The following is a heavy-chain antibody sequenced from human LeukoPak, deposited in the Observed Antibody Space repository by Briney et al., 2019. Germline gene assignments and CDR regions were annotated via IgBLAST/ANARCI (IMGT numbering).Heavy chain of an antibody. CDR1: GFTFDTSS. D-gene: IGHD1-14*01. V-gene: IGHV3-48*01. Sequence: GGSLRLSCAASGFTFDTSSMNWVRQAPGKGLEWISYIDSSSGTIYYADSVKGRFTISRDNAKNSLYLQMNSLRAEDTAVYYCARDPPRRYDYWGQGTLVTVSS. J-gene: IGHJ4*02. CDR3: ARDPPRRYDY. CDR2: IDSSSGTI.